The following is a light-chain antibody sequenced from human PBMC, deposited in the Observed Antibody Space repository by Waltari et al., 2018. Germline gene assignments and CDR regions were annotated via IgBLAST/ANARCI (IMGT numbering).Light chain of an antibody. CDR2: KAN. V-gene: IGLV8-61*01. J-gene: IGLJ3*02. Sequence: QTVVTQEPSLSVSPGGTVTLTCDLSSGSLSTTSYATWYQQPPGQAPRTLVYKANARSSGVPDRFSGSILGNTAALTITGAQADDESDYYCALYMGSGIWVFGGGTRLTVL. CDR3: ALYMGSGIWV. CDR1: SGSLSTTSY.